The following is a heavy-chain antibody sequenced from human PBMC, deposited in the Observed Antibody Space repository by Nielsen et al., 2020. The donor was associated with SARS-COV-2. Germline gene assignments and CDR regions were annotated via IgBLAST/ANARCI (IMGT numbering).Heavy chain of an antibody. J-gene: IGHJ6*02. CDR3: AREFGIAVAGTEDYYYGMDV. CDR1: GYTFTSYG. Sequence: ASVKVSCKASGYTFTSYGISWVRQAPGQGLEWMGWISAYNGNTNYAQKLQGRVTMTTDTSTSTAYMELRSLRPDDTAVYYCAREFGIAVAGTEDYYYGMDVWGQGTTVTVSS. CDR2: ISAYNGNT. V-gene: IGHV1-18*01. D-gene: IGHD6-19*01.